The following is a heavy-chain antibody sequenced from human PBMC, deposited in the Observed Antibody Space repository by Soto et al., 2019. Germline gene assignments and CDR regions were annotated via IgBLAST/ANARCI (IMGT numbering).Heavy chain of an antibody. Sequence: QVQLQESGPGLVKPSETLSLTCIVSGGSISSGGYYWSWIRQHPGKGLEWIGYIYYSGGTYYNPSLKSRLTMSVDTSKNQFSLKLSSVTAADTAVYYCARRAPSNWFDPWGQGTLVTVSS. V-gene: IGHV4-31*03. CDR3: ARRAPSNWFDP. CDR2: IYYSGGT. J-gene: IGHJ5*02. CDR1: GGSISSGGYY.